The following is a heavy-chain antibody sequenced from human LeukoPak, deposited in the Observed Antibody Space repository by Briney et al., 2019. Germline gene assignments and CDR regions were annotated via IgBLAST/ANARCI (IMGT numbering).Heavy chain of an antibody. D-gene: IGHD3-22*01. J-gene: IGHJ4*02. CDR2: INSDGSST. CDR1: GFTFSSYW. Sequence: GSLRLSCAASGFTFSSYWMHWVRQAPGKGLVWVSRINSDGSSTSYADSVKGRFTISRDNARNTLYLQMNSLRAEDTAVYYCAMGPYYYDSSGYYYWGQGTLVTVSS. V-gene: IGHV3-74*01. CDR3: AMGPYYYDSSGYYY.